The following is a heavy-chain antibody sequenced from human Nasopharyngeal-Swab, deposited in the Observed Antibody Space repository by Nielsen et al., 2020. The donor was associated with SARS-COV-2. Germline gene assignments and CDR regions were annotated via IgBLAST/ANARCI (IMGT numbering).Heavy chain of an antibody. V-gene: IGHV7-4-1*02. CDR2: INTNTGNP. CDR3: AAGDSGVRGTGAESSYYYYGMDV. Sequence: ASAKVSCKASGYTFTSYAMNWVRQAPGQGLEWLGWINTNTGNPTYAQGFTGRFVFSLDTSVSTAYLQISSLKAEDTAVYYCAAGDSGVRGTGAESSYYYYGMDVWGQGTTVTVSS. D-gene: IGHD1-26*01. J-gene: IGHJ6*02. CDR1: GYTFTSYA.